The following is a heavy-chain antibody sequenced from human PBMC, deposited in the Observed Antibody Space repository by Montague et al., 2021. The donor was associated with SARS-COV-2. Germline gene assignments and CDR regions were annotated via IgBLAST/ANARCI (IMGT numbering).Heavy chain of an antibody. CDR3: ARGMHYYDSSGYYFDY. CDR1: GGSFSGYY. J-gene: IGHJ4*02. CDR2: IYYSGST. V-gene: IGHV4-59*01. Sequence: SETLSLTCAVYGGSFSGYYWSRIRQPPGKGLEWIGYIYYSGSTNYNPSLKSRVTISVDTSKNQFSLKLSSVTAADTAVYYCARGMHYYDSSGYYFDYWGQGTLVTVSS. D-gene: IGHD3-22*01.